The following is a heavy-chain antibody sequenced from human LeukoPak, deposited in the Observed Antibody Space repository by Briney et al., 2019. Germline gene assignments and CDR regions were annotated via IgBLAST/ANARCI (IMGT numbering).Heavy chain of an antibody. J-gene: IGHJ5*02. V-gene: IGHV4-39*01. D-gene: IGHD3-10*01. CDR3: ARRRRHYYGSRGDDWFDP. CDR2: IYYSGST. CDR1: GGSISSSSYY. Sequence: SETLSLTCTVSGGSISSSSYYWGWIRQPPGKGLEWIGGIYYSGSTYYNPSLKSRVTISVDTSKNQFSLKLSSMTAADTAVYYCARRRRHYYGSRGDDWFDPWGQGTLVTVSS.